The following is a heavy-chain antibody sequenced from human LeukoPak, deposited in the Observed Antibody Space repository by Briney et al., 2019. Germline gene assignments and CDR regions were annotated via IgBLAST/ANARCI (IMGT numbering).Heavy chain of an antibody. Sequence: GGSLRLSCAASGFTFSSYAMSWVRQAPGKGLEWVSGISGSGGSTYYADSVKGRFTISRDNSKNTLYLQMNSLRTEDTTVYYCAKDGSGGYWGNYFDYWGREPWSPSPQ. CDR2: ISGSGGST. CDR3: AKDGSGGYWGNYFDY. CDR1: GFTFSSYA. J-gene: IGHJ4*02. V-gene: IGHV3-23*01. D-gene: IGHD7-27*01.